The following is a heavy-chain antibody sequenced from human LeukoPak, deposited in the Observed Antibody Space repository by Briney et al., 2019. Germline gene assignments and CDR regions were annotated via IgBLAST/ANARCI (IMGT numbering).Heavy chain of an antibody. J-gene: IGHJ4*02. Sequence: GGSLRLSCAASGFTFSSYEMNWVRQAPGKGLEWVSYISSSGSTIYYADSVKGRFTISRDNAKNSLYLQMNSLRTEDTALYYCAKAFYYYDSSGLFDYWGQGTLVTVSS. CDR2: ISSSGSTI. CDR1: GFTFSSYE. V-gene: IGHV3-48*03. CDR3: AKAFYYYDSSGLFDY. D-gene: IGHD3-22*01.